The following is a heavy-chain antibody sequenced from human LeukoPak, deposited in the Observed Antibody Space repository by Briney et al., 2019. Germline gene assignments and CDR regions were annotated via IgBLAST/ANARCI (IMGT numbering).Heavy chain of an antibody. CDR1: GYTFTGYY. CDR2: ISAYNGNT. Sequence: ASVKVSCKASGYTFTGYYMHWVRQAPGQGLEWMGWISAYNGNTNYAQKLQGRVTMTTDTSTSTAYMELRSLRSDDTAVYYCARDYGDYGTSQGYWGQGTLVTVSS. J-gene: IGHJ4*02. CDR3: ARDYGDYGTSQGY. D-gene: IGHD4-17*01. V-gene: IGHV1-18*04.